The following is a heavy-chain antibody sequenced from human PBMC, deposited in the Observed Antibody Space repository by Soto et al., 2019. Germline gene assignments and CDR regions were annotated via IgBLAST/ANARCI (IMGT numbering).Heavy chain of an antibody. CDR1: GYTFTRYT. Sequence: GASVKVSCKASGYTFTRYTMNWVRQAPGQRLEWMGWINTDNGNTKSSQKFQDRVIITRDTSASTAYMDLSSLGSEDPALDYCASENWYVFDHWGQGTPVTVSS. J-gene: IGHJ4*02. D-gene: IGHD1-1*01. CDR3: ASENWYVFDH. V-gene: IGHV1-3*04. CDR2: INTDNGNT.